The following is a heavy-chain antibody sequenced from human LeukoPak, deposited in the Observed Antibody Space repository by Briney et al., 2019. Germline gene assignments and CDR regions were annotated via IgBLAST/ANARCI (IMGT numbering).Heavy chain of an antibody. CDR2: MYDRGNI. D-gene: IGHD4-17*01. V-gene: IGHV4-59*02. J-gene: IGHJ4*02. CDR1: GGSVSGYY. Sequence: SETLSLTCTVSGGSVSGYYWSWIRQPPGKGLEWIGYMYDRGNINYNPSLKSRVTLSQDMSKNQPSLKLRSVTAADTAVYYCAATIKRDYGDTNLHYWGQGVLVTVS. CDR3: AATIKRDYGDTNLHY.